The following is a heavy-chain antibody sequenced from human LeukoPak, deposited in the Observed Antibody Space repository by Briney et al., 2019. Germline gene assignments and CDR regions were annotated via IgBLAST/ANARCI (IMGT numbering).Heavy chain of an antibody. D-gene: IGHD2-15*01. J-gene: IGHJ6*02. CDR1: GFTFDDYA. Sequence: PGGSLRLSCAASGFTFDDYAMHWVRQAPGKGLEWVSGISWNSGSIGYADSVKGRFTISRDNAKNSLYLQMNSLRAEDTALYYCAEDNRAYTGYCSGGSCYSPSEGMDVWGQGTTVTVSS. CDR2: ISWNSGSI. CDR3: AEDNRAYTGYCSGGSCYSPSEGMDV. V-gene: IGHV3-9*01.